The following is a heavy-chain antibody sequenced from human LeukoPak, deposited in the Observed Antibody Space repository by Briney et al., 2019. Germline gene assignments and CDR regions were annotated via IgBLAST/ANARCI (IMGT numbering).Heavy chain of an antibody. D-gene: IGHD6-25*01. CDR3: ARAPSGSINWFDP. CDR1: GYTFTGYY. V-gene: IGHV1-2*02. CDR2: INPNSGGT. Sequence: ASVKVSCKASGYTFTGYYMHWVRQAPGQGLEWMGWINPNSGGTNYAQKFQGRVTMTRNTSISTAYMELSSLRSEDTAVYYCARAPSGSINWFDPWGQGTLVTVSS. J-gene: IGHJ5*02.